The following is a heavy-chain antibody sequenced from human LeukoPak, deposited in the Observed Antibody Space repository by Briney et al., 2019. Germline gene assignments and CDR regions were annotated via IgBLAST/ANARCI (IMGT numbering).Heavy chain of an antibody. V-gene: IGHV4-59*12. CDR3: ARSKTSRFDP. J-gene: IGHJ5*02. Sequence: SETLSLTCSVSGGSISTYYWTWIRQPPGKGLEWIGYIYHSGSTYYNPSLKSRVTISVDRSKNQFSLKLSSVTAADTAVYYCARSKTSRFDPWGQGTLVTVSS. CDR1: GGSISTYY. CDR2: IYHSGST.